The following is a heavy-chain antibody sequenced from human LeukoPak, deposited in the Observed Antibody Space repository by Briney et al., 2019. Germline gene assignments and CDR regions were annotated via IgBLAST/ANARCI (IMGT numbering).Heavy chain of an antibody. CDR3: ARGKYFYDSRPVAGWYFDY. CDR2: IFHIGST. CDR1: GVSISSYY. D-gene: IGHD3-22*01. J-gene: IGHJ4*02. Sequence: SETLSLTCTVSGVSISSYYWSWIRQPPGEGPEWIGYIFHIGSTNYNPSLKSRVTISVDTSKNQFSLKLSSVTAADTAVYYCARGKYFYDSRPVAGWYFDYWGQGTLVTVSS. V-gene: IGHV4-59*01.